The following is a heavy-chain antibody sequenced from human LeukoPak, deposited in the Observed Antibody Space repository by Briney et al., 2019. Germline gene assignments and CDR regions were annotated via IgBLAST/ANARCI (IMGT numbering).Heavy chain of an antibody. CDR3: ARDQELKTMVRGVIPPPDAFDI. CDR1: GFTFSDYY. J-gene: IGHJ3*02. Sequence: GGSLRLSCAASGFTFSDYYMSWIRQAPGKGLEWVSYISSSGSTIYYADSVKGRFTISRDNAKNSLYLQMNSLRAEDTAVYYCARDQELKTMVRGVIPPPDAFDIWGQGTMVTVSS. D-gene: IGHD3-10*01. V-gene: IGHV3-11*01. CDR2: ISSSGSTI.